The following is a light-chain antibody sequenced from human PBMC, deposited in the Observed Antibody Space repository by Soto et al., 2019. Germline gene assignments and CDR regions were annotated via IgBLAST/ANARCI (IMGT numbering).Light chain of an antibody. CDR2: DAY. CDR1: QSIRSW. CDR3: QQYESYSQLT. J-gene: IGKJ4*01. Sequence: DIQMTQSPSILSASVGDRVTITCRASQSIRSWLAWYQQKPGKAPKLLIYDAYSLESGVPSRFSGRRSGTGFTLTIAGLQPDDFATYYCQQYESYSQLTLGGGTKVDIK. V-gene: IGKV1-5*01.